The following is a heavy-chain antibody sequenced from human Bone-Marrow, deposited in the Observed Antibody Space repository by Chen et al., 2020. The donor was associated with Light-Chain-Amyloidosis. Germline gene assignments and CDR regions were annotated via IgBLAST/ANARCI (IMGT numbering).Heavy chain of an antibody. CDR2: ISAYNGNT. D-gene: IGHD3-9*01. V-gene: IGHV1-18*01. CDR3: AKTPRTDYDIVANWFDP. CDR1: GYTFTSYG. Sequence: QVQLVQSGAEVKKPGASVKVSCKASGYTFTSYGISWGRQAPGQGLEWMGWISAYNGNTNYAQKLQGRVTMTTDTSTSTAYMELRSLRSDDTAVYYCAKTPRTDYDIVANWFDPWGQGTLVTVSS. J-gene: IGHJ5*02.